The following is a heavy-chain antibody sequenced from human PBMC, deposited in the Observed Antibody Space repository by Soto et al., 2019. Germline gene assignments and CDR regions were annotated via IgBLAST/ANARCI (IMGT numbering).Heavy chain of an antibody. Sequence: GESLKISCQGSGNSFTRSWIGWVRQMPGKGLECMGIIYPGDSDTRYSPSIEGQVTISADKSTSTAYLQWSSLTSSDTAIYYCARREFGGDAFDIWGQGKAVTVSS. CDR1: GNSFTRSW. V-gene: IGHV5-51*01. CDR2: IYPGDSDT. CDR3: ARREFGGDAFDI. J-gene: IGHJ3*02. D-gene: IGHD2-15*01.